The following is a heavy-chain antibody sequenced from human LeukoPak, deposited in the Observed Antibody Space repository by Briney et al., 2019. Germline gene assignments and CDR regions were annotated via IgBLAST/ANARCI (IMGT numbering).Heavy chain of an antibody. J-gene: IGHJ5*02. CDR2: SYPGDSDT. D-gene: IGHD3-22*01. Sequence: RGESLKISCKGSGYSFTSYWIGWVRQMPGKGLEWMGISYPGDSDTRYSPSFQGQVTISADKSISTAYLQRSSLKASDTAMYYCARRSGYDSSGYYHQGFDPWGQGTLVTVSS. CDR3: ARRSGYDSSGYYHQGFDP. V-gene: IGHV5-51*01. CDR1: GYSFTSYW.